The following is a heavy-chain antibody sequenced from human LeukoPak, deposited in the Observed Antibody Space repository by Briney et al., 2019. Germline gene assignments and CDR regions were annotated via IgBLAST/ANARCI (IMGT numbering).Heavy chain of an antibody. CDR3: AKDVPADY. V-gene: IGHV3-66*01. CDR1: GFTVSSNY. CDR2: IYSGGST. J-gene: IGHJ4*02. D-gene: IGHD2-2*01. Sequence: PGGSLRLFHAASGFTVSSNYMSSARLPPGDGLEWVSVIYSGGSTYYADFVKGRFTISRDNSKNTLYLQMNSLRAEDTAVYYCAKDVPADYWGQGTLVTVSS.